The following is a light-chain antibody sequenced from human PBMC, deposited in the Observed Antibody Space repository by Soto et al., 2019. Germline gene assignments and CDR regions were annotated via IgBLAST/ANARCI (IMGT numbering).Light chain of an antibody. Sequence: QSALTQPASVSGSPGQSITISCTGTSSDVGAYNYVSWYQRHPGKAPKLIIYDVSNRPSGVSNRFSGSKSGNTASLTISGLQAEDEADYYCSSYTSSSTRVLFGGGTQLTVL. CDR2: DVS. J-gene: IGLJ2*01. CDR3: SSYTSSSTRVL. CDR1: SSDVGAYNY. V-gene: IGLV2-14*01.